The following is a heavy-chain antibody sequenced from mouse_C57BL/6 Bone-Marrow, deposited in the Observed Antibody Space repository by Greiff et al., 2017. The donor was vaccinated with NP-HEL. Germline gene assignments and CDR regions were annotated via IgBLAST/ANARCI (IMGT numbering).Heavy chain of an antibody. J-gene: IGHJ4*01. D-gene: IGHD1-1*01. V-gene: IGHV2-2*01. CDR2: IWSGGST. CDR1: GFSLTSYG. Sequence: VQLQESGPGLVQPSQSLSITCTVSGFSLTSYGVHWVRQSPGKGLEWLGVIWSGGSTDYNAAFISRLSISKDNSKSQVFFKMNSLQADDTAIYYCARKGPYYYGSSYAMDYWGQGTSVTVSS. CDR3: ARKGPYYYGSSYAMDY.